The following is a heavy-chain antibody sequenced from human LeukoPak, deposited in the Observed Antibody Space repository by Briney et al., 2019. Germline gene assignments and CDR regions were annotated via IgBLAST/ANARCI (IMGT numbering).Heavy chain of an antibody. CDR2: ISSSSSTI. D-gene: IGHD3-22*01. V-gene: IGHV3-48*01. J-gene: IGHJ4*02. CDR1: GFTFSSYS. Sequence: PGGSLRLSCAASGFTFSSYSMNWVRQAPGKGLEWVSYISSSSSTIYYADSVKGRFTISRDNAKNSLYLQMNSLRAEDTAVYYCAREFSRDSSGYYAYWGQGTLVTVSS. CDR3: AREFSRDSSGYYAY.